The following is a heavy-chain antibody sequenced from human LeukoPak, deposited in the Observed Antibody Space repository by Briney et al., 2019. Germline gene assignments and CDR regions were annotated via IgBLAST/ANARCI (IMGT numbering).Heavy chain of an antibody. D-gene: IGHD3-10*01. V-gene: IGHV3-23*01. CDR2: ISGSGDRT. J-gene: IGHJ4*02. CDR3: AKLLRGVVVPYFDY. CDR1: GITLRSYA. Sequence: GGSLRLSCAASGITLRSYAMSWVRQAPGKGLEWVSAISGSGDRTYHADSVKGRFTVSRDTSKNTLFLQMNSLRAEDTAVYCCAKLLRGVVVPYFDYWGQGTLVTVSS.